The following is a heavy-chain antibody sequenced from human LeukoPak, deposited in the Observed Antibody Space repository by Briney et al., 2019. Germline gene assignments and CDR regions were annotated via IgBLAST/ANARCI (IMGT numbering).Heavy chain of an antibody. V-gene: IGHV1-69*01. J-gene: IGHJ3*02. D-gene: IGHD3-22*01. Sequence: SVKVSCKASGGTFSSYAISWVRQAPGQGLEWMGGIIPIFGTANYAQKFQGRVTITADESTSTAYMELSSLRSEDTAVYYCARDVAYYYNSSGYYLDAFDIWGQGTMVTVSS. CDR3: ARDVAYYYNSSGYYLDAFDI. CDR1: GGTFSSYA. CDR2: IIPIFGTA.